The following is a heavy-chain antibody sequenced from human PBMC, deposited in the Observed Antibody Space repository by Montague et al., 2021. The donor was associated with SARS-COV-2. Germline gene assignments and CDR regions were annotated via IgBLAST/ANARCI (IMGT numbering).Heavy chain of an antibody. CDR2: TNYRSKWTS. CDR1: GDSVGSNTAA. D-gene: IGHD4-17*01. V-gene: IGHV6-1*01. J-gene: IGHJ4*02. CDR3: VRDTGSAQAGFDA. Sequence: CAISGDSVGSNTAAWNWIRQSPSGGLGWLGRTNYRSKWTSDYATSVEGRISIDPDTSKNQFFLHLRSVTPEDTGVYYCVRDTGSAQAGFDAWGQGTLVTVSS.